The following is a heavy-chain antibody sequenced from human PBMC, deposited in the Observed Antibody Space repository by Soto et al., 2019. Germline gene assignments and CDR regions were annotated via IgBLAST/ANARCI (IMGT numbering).Heavy chain of an antibody. D-gene: IGHD2-2*01. V-gene: IGHV3-33*01. J-gene: IGHJ6*02. Sequence: GGSLRLSCATSGFTFSSYGMHWVRQAPDKGLEWVAVIWYDGSNNYYADSVKGRFTISRDNSKNILYLQMNSLRAEDTAVYYCARRTSSYLDVWGQGTTVTVSS. CDR2: IWYDGSNN. CDR1: GFTFSSYG. CDR3: ARRTSSYLDV.